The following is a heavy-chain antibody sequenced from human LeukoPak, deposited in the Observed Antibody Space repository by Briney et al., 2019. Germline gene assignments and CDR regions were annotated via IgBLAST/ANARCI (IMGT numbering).Heavy chain of an antibody. CDR3: ARAEINDYSRY. CDR1: GGSISSYY. D-gene: IGHD4-11*01. CDR2: IFYSGSA. V-gene: IGHV4-59*08. J-gene: IGHJ4*02. Sequence: KPSETLSLTCTVSGGSISSYYWSWIRQPPGKGLEWIGYIFYSGSAYYNPSLKSQVNISVDRSKNQFSLKLSSVTAADTAVYFCARAEINDYSRYWGQGILVIVSS.